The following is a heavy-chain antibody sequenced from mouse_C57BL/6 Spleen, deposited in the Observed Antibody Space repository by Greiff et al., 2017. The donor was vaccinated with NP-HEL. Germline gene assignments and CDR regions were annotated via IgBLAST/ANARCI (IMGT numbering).Heavy chain of an antibody. CDR1: GYAFTNYL. CDR3: ARSGDYDVGRFAY. D-gene: IGHD2-4*01. Sequence: VQLQQSGAELVRPGPSVKVSCKASGYAFTNYLIEWVKQRPGQGLEWIGVINPGSGGTNYNEKFKGKATLTADKSSSTAYMQLSSLTSEDSAVYYCARSGDYDVGRFAYWGQGTLVTVSA. V-gene: IGHV1-54*01. CDR2: INPGSGGT. J-gene: IGHJ3*01.